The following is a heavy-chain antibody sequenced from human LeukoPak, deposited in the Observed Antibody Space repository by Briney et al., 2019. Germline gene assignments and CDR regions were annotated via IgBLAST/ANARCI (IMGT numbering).Heavy chain of an antibody. CDR3: ATQILLCHYY. CDR2: IYHSGST. D-gene: IGHD3-10*01. V-gene: IGHV4-38-2*02. J-gene: IGHJ4*02. CDR1: GYSISSGYY. Sequence: SETLSLTCTVSGYSISSGYYWAWIRQPPGKGLEWIGYIYHSGSTNYNPSLKSRVTISVDTSKNQFSLKLSSVTAADTAVYYCATQILLCHYYWGQGTLVTVSS.